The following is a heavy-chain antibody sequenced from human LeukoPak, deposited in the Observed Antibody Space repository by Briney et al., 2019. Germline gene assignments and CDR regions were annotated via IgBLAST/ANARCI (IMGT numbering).Heavy chain of an antibody. V-gene: IGHV1-46*01. CDR1: GYTFTSYY. CDR2: INPSGGST. Sequence: ASVKVSCKASGYTFTSYYMHWVRQAPGQGLEWMGIINPSGGSTSYAQKFQGRVTMTRDTSTSTVYMELSSLRSEDTAVYYCARSQRVFGGVRWLVPAHVDYWGQGTLVTVSS. CDR3: ARSQRVFGGVRWLVPAHVDY. D-gene: IGHD6-19*01. J-gene: IGHJ4*02.